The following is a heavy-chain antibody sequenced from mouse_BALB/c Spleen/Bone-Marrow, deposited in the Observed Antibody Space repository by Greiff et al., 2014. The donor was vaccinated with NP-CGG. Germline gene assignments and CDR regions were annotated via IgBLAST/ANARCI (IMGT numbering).Heavy chain of an antibody. CDR3: APYYYGSSQFAY. V-gene: IGHV14-3*02. Sequence: EVQLQESGAELVKPGASVKLSCTASGFNIKDTYMHWVKQRPEQGLERIGRIDPANGNTKYDPKFQGKATITADTSSNTAYLQLSSLTSEDTAVYYCAPYYYGSSQFAYWGQGTLVTVSA. D-gene: IGHD1-1*01. CDR1: GFNIKDTY. CDR2: IDPANGNT. J-gene: IGHJ3*01.